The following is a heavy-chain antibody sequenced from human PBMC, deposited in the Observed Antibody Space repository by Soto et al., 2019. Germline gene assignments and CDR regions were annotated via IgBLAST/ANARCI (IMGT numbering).Heavy chain of an antibody. J-gene: IGHJ6*02. D-gene: IGHD3-3*01. CDR3: ARYDLPYGMDG. CDR1: GGSISSGGYS. Sequence: QLQLQASGSGLVKPSQTLSLTCAVSGGSISSGGYSWSWIRQPPGKGLEWIGYFYHSGSTYYNPSLKSRVTISVDRSKNQLSLKLSSVTAADTAVYYCARYDLPYGMDGWGQGTTVTVSS. V-gene: IGHV4-30-2*01. CDR2: FYHSGST.